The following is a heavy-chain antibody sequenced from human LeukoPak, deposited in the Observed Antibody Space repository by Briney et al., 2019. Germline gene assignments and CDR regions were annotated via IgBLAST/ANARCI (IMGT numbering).Heavy chain of an antibody. CDR2: ISDSGTRT. CDR3: AKDSRRTSGWYYFDY. CDR1: GFTFSSYD. D-gene: IGHD6-19*01. V-gene: IGHV3-23*01. Sequence: PGGSLRLSCAASGFTFSSYDMGWLRQAPGKGLEWVSAISDSGTRTYYADSVKGRFTISRDNFKNTLYLQMNSLRAGDTAVYYCAKDSRRTSGWYYFDYWGQGTLVTVSS. J-gene: IGHJ4*02.